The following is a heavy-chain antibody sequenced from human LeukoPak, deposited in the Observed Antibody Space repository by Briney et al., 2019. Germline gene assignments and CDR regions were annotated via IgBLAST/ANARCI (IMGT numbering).Heavy chain of an antibody. CDR1: GGTFSSYA. J-gene: IGHJ4*02. D-gene: IGHD3-10*01. CDR2: INPNSGGT. Sequence: ASVKVSCKASGGTFSSYAISWVRQAPGQGLEWMGWINPNSGGTNYAQKFQGRVTMTRDTSISTAYMELSRLRSDDTAVYYCARSSRFLVNYGSGSYYPIFDYWGQGTLVTVSS. V-gene: IGHV1-2*02. CDR3: ARSSRFLVNYGSGSYYPIFDY.